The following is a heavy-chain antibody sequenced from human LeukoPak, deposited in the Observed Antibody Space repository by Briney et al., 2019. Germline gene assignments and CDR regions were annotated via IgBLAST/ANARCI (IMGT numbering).Heavy chain of an antibody. Sequence: SETLSLTCTVSGYSISSGYYWGWIRQPPGKGLEWIGSIYHSGSTYYNPSLKGRVTISVDTSRNQFSLKLSSVTAAGTAVHYCAGVNAYGGGSVDYWGQGTLVTVSS. D-gene: IGHD4-23*01. J-gene: IGHJ4*02. CDR3: AGVNAYGGGSVDY. V-gene: IGHV4-38-2*02. CDR1: GYSISSGYY. CDR2: IYHSGST.